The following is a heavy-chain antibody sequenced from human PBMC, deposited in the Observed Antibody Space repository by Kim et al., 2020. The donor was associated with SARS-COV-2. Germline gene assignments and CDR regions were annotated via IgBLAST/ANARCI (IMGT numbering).Heavy chain of an antibody. D-gene: IGHD1-26*01. CDR1: GFTFSSYS. CDR2: ISSSSYI. V-gene: IGHV3-21*04. J-gene: IGHJ3*02. CDR3: ARDARGIVGATIDAFDI. Sequence: GGSLRLSCAASGFTFSSYSMNWVRQAPGKGLEWVSSISSSSYIYYADSVKGRFTISRDNAKNSLYLQMNSLRAEDTAVYYCARDARGIVGATIDAFDIWGQGTMVTVSS.